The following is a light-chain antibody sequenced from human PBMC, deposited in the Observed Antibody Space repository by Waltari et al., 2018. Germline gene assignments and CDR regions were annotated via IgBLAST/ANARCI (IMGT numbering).Light chain of an antibody. CDR1: HSLRGTY. J-gene: IGKJ2*01. Sequence: EIVLTQSPGTLSLSPGERATLSCRAGHSLRGTYLALYQQKPGQAPRLLIYGESNRATGIPDRFSGSGSGTDFTLTIKRLEPEDFAVYYCQQYGSSPYTFGQGTKLEIK. V-gene: IGKV3-20*01. CDR2: GES. CDR3: QQYGSSPYT.